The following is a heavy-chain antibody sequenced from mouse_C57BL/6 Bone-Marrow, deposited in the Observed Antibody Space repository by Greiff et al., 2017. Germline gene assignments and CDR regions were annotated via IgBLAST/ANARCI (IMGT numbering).Heavy chain of an antibody. Sequence: VQLQQSGAELVKPGASVKISCKASGYAFSSYWMNWVKQRPGKGLEWIGQIYPGDGDTNYNGKFKGKATLTAAKSSSTAYMQLSSLTSEDSAVYFCAGGSRGDWYFDVWGTGTTVTVSS. CDR1: GYAFSSYW. J-gene: IGHJ1*03. CDR2: IYPGDGDT. CDR3: AGGSRGDWYFDV. D-gene: IGHD1-1*01. V-gene: IGHV1-80*01.